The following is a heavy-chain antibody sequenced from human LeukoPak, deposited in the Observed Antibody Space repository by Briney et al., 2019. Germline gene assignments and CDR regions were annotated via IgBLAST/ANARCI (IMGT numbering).Heavy chain of an antibody. Sequence: GGSLRLSCAASGFTFSSYAMHWVRQAPGKGLEWVAVISYDGSNKYYADSVKGRSTISRDNSKNTLYLQMNSLRAEDTAVYYCARDSTLGGVDYWGQGTLVTVSS. CDR1: GFTFSSYA. V-gene: IGHV3-30-3*01. D-gene: IGHD3-16*01. J-gene: IGHJ4*02. CDR3: ARDSTLGGVDY. CDR2: ISYDGSNK.